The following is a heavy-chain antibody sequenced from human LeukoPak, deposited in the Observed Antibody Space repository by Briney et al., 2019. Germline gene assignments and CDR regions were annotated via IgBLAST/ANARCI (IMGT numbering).Heavy chain of an antibody. CDR2: INPNSGGT. V-gene: IGHV1-2*02. D-gene: IGHD1-26*01. Sequence: GASVKVSCKASGYTFTGYYMHWVRQAPGQGLEWMGWINPNSGGTNYYQKFQGRVTMTRDTSISTAYMDLSRLRSDDTAVYYCASGSGSYWRSYWFDPWGQGTLVTVSS. CDR3: ASGSGSYWRSYWFDP. CDR1: GYTFTGYY. J-gene: IGHJ5*02.